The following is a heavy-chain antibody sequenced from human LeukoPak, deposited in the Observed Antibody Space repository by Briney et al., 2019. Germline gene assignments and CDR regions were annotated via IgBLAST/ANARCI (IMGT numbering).Heavy chain of an antibody. CDR1: GFTFDDYA. Sequence: GRSLRLSCAASGFTFDDYAMHWVRQAPGKGLEWVSGISWNSGSIGYADSVKGRFTISRDNAKNSLYLQMNSLRAEDTAVYYCARGQQLVPGVFDYWGQGTLVTVSS. D-gene: IGHD6-6*01. J-gene: IGHJ4*02. V-gene: IGHV3-9*01. CDR2: ISWNSGSI. CDR3: ARGQQLVPGVFDY.